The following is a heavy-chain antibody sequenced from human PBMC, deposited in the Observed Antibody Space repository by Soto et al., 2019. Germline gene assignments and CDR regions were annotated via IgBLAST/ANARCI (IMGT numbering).Heavy chain of an antibody. CDR3: IRVRSGWNTVDV. V-gene: IGHV3-74*03. J-gene: IGHJ6*02. CDR2: INIDGSRI. CDR1: GFTVSNYW. D-gene: IGHD6-19*01. Sequence: EEQLVESGGGLVQPGGSLRLSCTASGFTVSNYWTHWVRQLPGKGLEWVSRINIDGSRITYPDSMKGRFTMSRDNAKNTLYLQMNSLRADDTAVYYCIRVRSGWNTVDVWGQGTTVIVS.